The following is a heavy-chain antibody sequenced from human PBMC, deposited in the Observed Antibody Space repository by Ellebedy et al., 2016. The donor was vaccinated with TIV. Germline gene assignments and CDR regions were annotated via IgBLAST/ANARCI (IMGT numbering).Heavy chain of an antibody. J-gene: IGHJ4*02. CDR1: GFTFSTYT. CDR2: ISSNSIYE. V-gene: IGHV3-21*01. CDR3: AREGNNFASDF. D-gene: IGHD3-9*01. Sequence: GESLKISCAASGFTFSTYTMNWVRQAPGDGLEWVSSISSNSIYEEYANSVKGRFTISRDNAKNLVFLQINSLRAEDTAVYYCAREGNNFASDFWGQGTLVTVSS.